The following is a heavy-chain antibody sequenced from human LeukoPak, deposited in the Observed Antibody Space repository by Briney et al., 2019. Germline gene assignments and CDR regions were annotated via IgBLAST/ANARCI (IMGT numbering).Heavy chain of an antibody. CDR1: GGSFSSYY. CDR3: VRAVGPVGGYDSP. D-gene: IGHD5-12*01. CDR2: IYYSGST. V-gene: IGHV4-59*01. Sequence: PSETLSLTCTVSGGSFSSYYWSWIRPPPGKGLEGIGYIYYSGSTNYNPSLKSRATISLDTSKNQFSLKLSSVTAADTAVYYCVRAVGPVGGYDSPWGQGTLVTVSS. J-gene: IGHJ5*02.